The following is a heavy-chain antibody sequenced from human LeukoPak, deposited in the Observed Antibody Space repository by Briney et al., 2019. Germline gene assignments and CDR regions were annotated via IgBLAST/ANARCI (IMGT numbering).Heavy chain of an antibody. V-gene: IGHV3-21*01. CDR3: ASLGVVTDTADY. J-gene: IGHJ4*02. Sequence: GGSLRLSCAASGFTFSSYSMNWVRQAPGKGLEWVSPISSSSSYIYYADSVKGRFTISRDNAKNSLYLQMNSLRAEDTAVYYCASLGVVTDTADYWGQGTLVTVSS. CDR2: ISSSSSYI. CDR1: GFTFSSYS. D-gene: IGHD3-3*01.